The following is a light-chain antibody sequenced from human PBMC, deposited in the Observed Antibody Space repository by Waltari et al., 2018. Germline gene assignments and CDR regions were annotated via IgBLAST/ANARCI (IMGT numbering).Light chain of an antibody. Sequence: DIQMTQSPSSLSASVGDRVTITCRTSQGIRNELGWYQHKAGKAPKRLIYAASSLQSGVPSRFSGSGTGTEFTLTISSLQPEDFATYYCLQHNTYPWTFGQGTKVEIK. V-gene: IGKV1-17*01. CDR1: QGIRNE. J-gene: IGKJ1*01. CDR3: LQHNTYPWT. CDR2: AAS.